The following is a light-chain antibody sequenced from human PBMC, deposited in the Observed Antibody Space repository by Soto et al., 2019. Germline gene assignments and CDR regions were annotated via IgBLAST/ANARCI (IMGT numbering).Light chain of an antibody. CDR3: QQYHNTPIT. Sequence: EIVLTQSPGTLSLSPGERATLYFSASQSVSSNYLAWYQQIPGQAPRLLIYGVSSRAAGIPDRFSGSGSGTDFTLTINRLEPEDFAVYYCQQYHNTPITFGQGTRLEIK. J-gene: IGKJ5*01. CDR1: QSVSSNY. CDR2: GVS. V-gene: IGKV3-20*01.